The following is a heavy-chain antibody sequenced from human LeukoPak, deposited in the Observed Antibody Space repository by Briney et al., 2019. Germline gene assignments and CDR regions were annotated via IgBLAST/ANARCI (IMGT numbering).Heavy chain of an antibody. Sequence: SETLSLTCAVYRGSFSGYYWSWIRQPPGKGLEWIGEINHSGSTNYNPSLKSRVTISVDTSKNQFSLKLSSVTAADTAVYYCARGCYDYVWGSYRKPHYFDYWGQGTLVTVSS. CDR1: RGSFSGYY. V-gene: IGHV4-34*01. CDR3: ARGCYDYVWGSYRKPHYFDY. D-gene: IGHD3-16*02. CDR2: INHSGST. J-gene: IGHJ4*02.